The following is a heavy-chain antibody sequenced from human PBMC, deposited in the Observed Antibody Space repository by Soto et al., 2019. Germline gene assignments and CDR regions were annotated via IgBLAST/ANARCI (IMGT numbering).Heavy chain of an antibody. Sequence: ASVKVSCKASGYTFTSYAMHWVRQAPGQRLEWMGWINAGNGNTKYSQKFQGRVTITRDTSASTAYMELSSLRSEDTAVYYCARGPRCSGGSCYSMPGGDYWGQGTLVTVSS. D-gene: IGHD2-15*01. CDR1: GYTFTSYA. J-gene: IGHJ4*02. V-gene: IGHV1-3*01. CDR3: ARGPRCSGGSCYSMPGGDY. CDR2: INAGNGNT.